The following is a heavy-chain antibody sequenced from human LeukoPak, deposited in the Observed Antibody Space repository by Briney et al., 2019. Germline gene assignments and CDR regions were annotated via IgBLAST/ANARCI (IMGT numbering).Heavy chain of an antibody. D-gene: IGHD2-8*01. J-gene: IGHJ4*02. CDR1: GGPISRYH. Sequence: SDPLTLTCTVSGGPISRYHGIWIRQSPGKGLEWIGYINYSGSTNNNPSIKSRVTISVDTSKNQFSLKLSSVAAADTAVYYCARDGVDYWGQGTLVTVSS. CDR2: INYSGST. CDR3: ARDGVDY. V-gene: IGHV4-59*01.